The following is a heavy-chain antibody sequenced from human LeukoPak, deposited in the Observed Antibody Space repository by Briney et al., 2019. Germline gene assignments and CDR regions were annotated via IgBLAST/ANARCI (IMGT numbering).Heavy chain of an antibody. CDR1: GYTFTGYY. J-gene: IGHJ4*02. V-gene: IGHV1-2*02. CDR3: ARDRGDYYDSSGYYGFY. CDR2: INPNSGGT. D-gene: IGHD3-22*01. Sequence: GASVKVSCKASGYTFTGYYMHWVRQAPGQGLEWMGWINPNSGGTNYAQKFQGRVTMTSDTSISTAYMELSRLRSDDTAVYYCARDRGDYYDSSGYYGFYWGQGTLVTVSS.